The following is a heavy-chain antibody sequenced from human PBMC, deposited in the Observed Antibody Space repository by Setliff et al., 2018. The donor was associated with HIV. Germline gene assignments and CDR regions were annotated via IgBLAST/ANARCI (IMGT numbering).Heavy chain of an antibody. CDR3: ARVPHGDYLWFDP. CDR1: GYTFTDYY. CDR2: INPNSGGT. Sequence: ASVKVSCKASGYTFTDYYMHWVRQAPGQGLEWMGRINPNSGGTNYAQKFQGRVTMTRDTSISTAYMELSRLRSDDTAVYSCARVPHGDYLWFDPWGQGTLVTVSS. V-gene: IGHV1-2*06. D-gene: IGHD4-17*01. J-gene: IGHJ5*02.